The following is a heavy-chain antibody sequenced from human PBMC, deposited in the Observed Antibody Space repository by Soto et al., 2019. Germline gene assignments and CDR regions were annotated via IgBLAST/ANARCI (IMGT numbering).Heavy chain of an antibody. D-gene: IGHD1-26*01. CDR1: SGSISSSDYY. J-gene: IGHJ5*02. CDR3: ARRSSGTSRGRWFDP. Sequence: SETLSLTCSVSSGSISSSDYYWSLIRQPPGKGLEWIGYINHSGRTYYKPSLKSRVTISVDTSKNQFSLNLSSVTAADTAVYYCARRSSGTSRGRWFDPWGLGTLVTVSS. V-gene: IGHV4-30-4*01. CDR2: INHSGRT.